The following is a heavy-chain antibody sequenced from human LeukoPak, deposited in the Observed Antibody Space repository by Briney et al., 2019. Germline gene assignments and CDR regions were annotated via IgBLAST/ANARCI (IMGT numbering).Heavy chain of an antibody. Sequence: TSETLSLTCTVSGGSISSYYWSWIRQPPGKGLEWIGSIYYSGSTYYNPSLQSRVTISVDTSKNQFSLKLSSVTAADTAVYYCARYYYDSSGYYSDYWGQGTLVTVSS. CDR2: IYYSGST. J-gene: IGHJ4*02. V-gene: IGHV4-39*01. CDR3: ARYYYDSSGYYSDY. CDR1: GGSISSYY. D-gene: IGHD3-22*01.